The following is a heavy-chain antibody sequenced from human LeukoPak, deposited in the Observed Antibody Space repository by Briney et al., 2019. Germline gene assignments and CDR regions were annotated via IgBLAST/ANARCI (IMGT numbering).Heavy chain of an antibody. D-gene: IGHD3-10*01. CDR1: GYTFTSYD. CDR3: ARPRGVFSAINWFDP. CDR2: MNPNSGGT. J-gene: IGHJ5*02. V-gene: IGHV1-2*02. Sequence: ASVKVSCKASGYTFTSYDINWVRQATGQGLEWMGWMNPNSGGTNYAQKFQGRVTMTRDTSISTAYMELSRLRSDDTAVYYCARPRGVFSAINWFDPWGQGTLVTVSS.